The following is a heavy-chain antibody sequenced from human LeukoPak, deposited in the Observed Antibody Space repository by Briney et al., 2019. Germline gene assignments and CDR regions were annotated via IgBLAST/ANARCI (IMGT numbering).Heavy chain of an antibody. CDR1: GFTFSSYA. D-gene: IGHD3-22*01. CDR2: ISGSGGST. CDR3: AKAPTMIVVVITPDY. V-gene: IGHV3-23*01. Sequence: GGSLRLSCAASGFTFSSYAMSWVRQAPGKGLEWVSAISGSGGSTYYADSVKGRFTISRDNSKNTLYLQMNGLRAEDTAVYYCAKAPTMIVVVITPDYWGQGTLVTVSS. J-gene: IGHJ4*02.